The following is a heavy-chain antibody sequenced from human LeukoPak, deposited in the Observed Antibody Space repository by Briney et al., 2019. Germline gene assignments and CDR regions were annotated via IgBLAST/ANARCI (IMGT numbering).Heavy chain of an antibody. V-gene: IGHV1-2*02. CDR3: ARDQSGSCPD. CDR1: GYTFNGYY. J-gene: IGHJ4*02. D-gene: IGHD1-26*01. Sequence: ASVKVSCKASGYTFNGYYMNWVRRALGQGPGWMGVINPNSGDTNCAQKEQGRVTMTRDTSTSTAYMQLSRLTSDGTAVYYCARDQSGSCPDWGPGTLVTVSS. CDR2: INPNSGDT.